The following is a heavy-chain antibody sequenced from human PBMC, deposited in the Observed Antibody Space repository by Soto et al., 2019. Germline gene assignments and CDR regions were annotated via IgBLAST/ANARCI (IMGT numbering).Heavy chain of an antibody. CDR1: GGSINNDY. J-gene: IGHJ5*02. Sequence: SETLSLTCTVSGGSINNDYWSWIRQPPGKGLEWIGYIYYSGTTKYNPSLKSRVTISVDTSKNQFSLKLSSVTTADTAVYYCARLGDRNWFDPWGLGTLVTVSS. V-gene: IGHV4-59*01. D-gene: IGHD2-21*02. CDR2: IYYSGTT. CDR3: ARLGDRNWFDP.